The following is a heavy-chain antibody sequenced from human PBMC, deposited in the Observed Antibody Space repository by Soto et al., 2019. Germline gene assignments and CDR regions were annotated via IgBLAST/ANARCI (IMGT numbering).Heavy chain of an antibody. V-gene: IGHV4-30-4*01. Sequence: PSETLSLTCTVSGGSIRSDYWIWIRQPPGQGLEWIGNIYYRGSTSYNPSLKSRVTISLDTSNNQFSLSLNSVSAADTALYFCARDRSSSPDYFDSWGQGTLVTVSS. CDR3: ARDRSSSPDYFDS. J-gene: IGHJ4*02. CDR2: IYYRGST. CDR1: GGSIRSDY. D-gene: IGHD6-6*01.